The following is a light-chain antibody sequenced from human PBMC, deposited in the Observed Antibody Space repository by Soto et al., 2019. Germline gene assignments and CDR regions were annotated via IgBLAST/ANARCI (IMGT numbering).Light chain of an antibody. V-gene: IGLV3-1*01. CDR2: EDT. CDR1: KRGHKN. J-gene: IGLJ2*01. Sequence: SYELTQSPSVSVSPGQTATILCSGEKRGHKNVCWYQQRARQSPVLLIYEDTRRPAGIPERFSVSNSGNTATLTIGGTQVMDEADYYCQAWDRDTTILFFGGGTKLTVL. CDR3: QAWDRDTTILF.